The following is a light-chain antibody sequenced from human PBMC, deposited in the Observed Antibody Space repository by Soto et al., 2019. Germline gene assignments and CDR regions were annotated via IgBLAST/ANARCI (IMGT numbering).Light chain of an antibody. Sequence: DIQMTQSPSSLSASVGDRVTITCRASQSISGYLHWFQQKPGKAPKLLISTASNLQSGVPSRFSGTGSETDFTLTISSLQPEDIATYYCQQSYTTPTFGQGTKVQIK. V-gene: IGKV1-39*01. CDR1: QSISGY. CDR2: TAS. CDR3: QQSYTTPT. J-gene: IGKJ2*01.